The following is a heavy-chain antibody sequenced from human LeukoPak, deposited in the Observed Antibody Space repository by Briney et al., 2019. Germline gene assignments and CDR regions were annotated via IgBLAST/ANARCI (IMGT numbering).Heavy chain of an antibody. Sequence: TGGSLRLSCAASGFTFNIYAMSWVRQTPGEGLEWVSSITSISDGTFYADSVKGRFTISRDNSKSTLYLQMNSLRAEDTALYYCVKDRPNYFGWNGHYYTRNGDSWGQGTLVTVSS. CDR3: VKDRPNYFGWNGHYYTRNGDS. J-gene: IGHJ5*01. D-gene: IGHD3-10*01. CDR2: ITSISDGT. CDR1: GFTFNIYA. V-gene: IGHV3-23*01.